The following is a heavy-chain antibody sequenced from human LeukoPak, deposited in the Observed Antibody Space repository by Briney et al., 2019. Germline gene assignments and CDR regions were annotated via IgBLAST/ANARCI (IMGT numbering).Heavy chain of an antibody. D-gene: IGHD1-26*01. CDR3: AREIQPNSGSYSRIDY. V-gene: IGHV3-21*01. Sequence: GGSLRLSCAASGFTFSSYSMNWVRQAPGKGLEWVSSISSSSSYIYYADSVKGRFTISRDNAKNSLYLQMNSLRAEDTAVYYCAREIQPNSGSYSRIDYWGQGTLVTVSS. J-gene: IGHJ4*02. CDR1: GFTFSSYS. CDR2: ISSSSSYI.